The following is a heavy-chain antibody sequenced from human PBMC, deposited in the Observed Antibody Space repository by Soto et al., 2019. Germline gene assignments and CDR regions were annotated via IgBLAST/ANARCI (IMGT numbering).Heavy chain of an antibody. J-gene: IGHJ4*02. V-gene: IGHV3-33*08. CDR1: GFTFSSYG. CDR2: IWYDGTNK. D-gene: IGHD3-10*01. CDR3: ARWGDNKVFDY. Sequence: VQLLESGGGLVLPGGSLRLSCAASGFTFSSYGMHWVRQAPGKGLEWVAVIWYDGTNKYYADSVKGRFTISRDNSRNTVSLQMNSLRVEDTAVYYCARWGDNKVFDYWGQGTLVSVSS.